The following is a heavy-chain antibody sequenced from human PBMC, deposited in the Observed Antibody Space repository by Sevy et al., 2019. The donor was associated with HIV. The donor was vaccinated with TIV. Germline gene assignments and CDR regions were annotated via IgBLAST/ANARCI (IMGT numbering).Heavy chain of an antibody. D-gene: IGHD3-9*01. J-gene: IGHJ3*02. V-gene: IGHV4-59*13. Sequence: SETLSLTCTVSDGSISSYYWSWIRQPPGKGLEWIGHIHYRGRTNYNPSLKSRVTISVDTSKIHFSLRLSSVTAADTAVYYCARYDILAGRSDVFDIWGQGTMVTVSS. CDR3: ARYDILAGRSDVFDI. CDR2: IHYRGRT. CDR1: DGSISSYY.